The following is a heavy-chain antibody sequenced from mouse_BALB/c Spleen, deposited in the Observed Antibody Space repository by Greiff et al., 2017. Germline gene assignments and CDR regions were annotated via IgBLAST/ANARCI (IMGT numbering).Heavy chain of an antibody. V-gene: IGHV7-3*02. Sequence: EVQLQQSGGGLVQPGGSLRLSCATSGFTFTDYYMSWVRQPPGKALEWLGFIRNKANGYTTEYSASVKGRFTISRDNSQSILYLQMNTLRAEDSATYYCARDQQGGNYPHYAMDYWGQGTSVTVSS. CDR3: ARDQQGGNYPHYAMDY. CDR2: IRNKANGYTT. CDR1: GFTFTDYY. D-gene: IGHD2-1*01. J-gene: IGHJ4*01.